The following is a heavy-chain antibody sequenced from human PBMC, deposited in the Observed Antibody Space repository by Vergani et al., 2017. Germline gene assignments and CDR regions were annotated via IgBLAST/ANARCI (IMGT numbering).Heavy chain of an antibody. V-gene: IGHV4-59*01. Sequence: QVQLQESGPGLVKPSETLSLTCTVSGGPISSYYWSWVRQPPGKGLEWIGYIYYSGSTNYNPSLKSRVTISVDTSTNQFSLKLSSVTASDTAVYYCARDVPPWYYGSGSYNVDWFDPWGQGTLVTVSS. CDR3: ARDVPPWYYGSGSYNVDWFDP. D-gene: IGHD3-10*01. CDR2: IYYSGST. CDR1: GGPISSYY. J-gene: IGHJ5*02.